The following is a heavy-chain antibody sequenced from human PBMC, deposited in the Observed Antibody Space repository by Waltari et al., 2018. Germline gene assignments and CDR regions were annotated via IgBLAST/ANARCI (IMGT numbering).Heavy chain of an antibody. CDR1: GFRFSDYW. V-gene: IGHV3-7*01. Sequence: EVQLVESGGGLVQPGGSLRLSCRISGFRFSDYWMTWVRQAPGEGMEWGGKIKTEGGGTYYTDAVKGRFTISRDNGKNSLFLQMDSLKVEDTAVYYCARDGDRNYDYWGQGTLVTVSS. J-gene: IGHJ4*02. CDR3: ARDGDRNYDY. D-gene: IGHD1-7*01. CDR2: IKTEGGGT.